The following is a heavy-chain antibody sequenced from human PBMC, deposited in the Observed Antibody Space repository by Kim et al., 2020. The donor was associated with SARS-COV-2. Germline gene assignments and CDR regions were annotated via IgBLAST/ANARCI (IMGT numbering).Heavy chain of an antibody. V-gene: IGHV3-33*05. D-gene: IGHD4-17*01. J-gene: IGHJ4*02. CDR2: ISYDGSNK. Sequence: GGSLRLSCAASGFTFSSYGMHSVRQAPGKGLEWVAVISYDGSNKYYADSVKGRFTISRDNSKNTLYLQMNSLRAEDTAVYYCARDTVTKDFDYWGQGTLV. CDR3: ARDTVTKDFDY. CDR1: GFTFSSYG.